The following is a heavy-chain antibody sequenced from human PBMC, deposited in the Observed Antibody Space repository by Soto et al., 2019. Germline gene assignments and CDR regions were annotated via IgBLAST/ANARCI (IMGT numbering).Heavy chain of an antibody. D-gene: IGHD2-15*01. J-gene: IGHJ4*02. V-gene: IGHV1-69*06. CDR2: IIPIFATT. Sequence: ASVKVSCKASGGTSSSYAISWVRQAPGQGLEWMGVIIPIFATTNYAQKFQGRVTITADKSTSTAYMELSSQRSEDTAVYYCAREGWYGTQRYYFDYWGRGTLVTVSS. CDR1: GGTSSSYA. CDR3: AREGWYGTQRYYFDY.